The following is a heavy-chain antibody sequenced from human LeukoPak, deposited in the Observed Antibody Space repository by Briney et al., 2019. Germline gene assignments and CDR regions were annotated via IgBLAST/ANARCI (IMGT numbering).Heavy chain of an antibody. J-gene: IGHJ4*02. D-gene: IGHD3/OR15-3a*01. Sequence: SETLSLTCTVSGGSISSYYWNWIRQPPGKGLEWIGEINHRGSTTYNPSLKSRVTISVDTSKNQFSLKLSSVTAADTAVYYCARVGLDWGSIDYWGQGTLVTVSS. CDR1: GGSISSYY. CDR2: INHRGST. V-gene: IGHV4-34*01. CDR3: ARVGLDWGSIDY.